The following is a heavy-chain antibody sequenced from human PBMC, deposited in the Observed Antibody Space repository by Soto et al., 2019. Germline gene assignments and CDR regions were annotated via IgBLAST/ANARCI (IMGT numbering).Heavy chain of an antibody. V-gene: IGHV3-64D*06. CDR2: IGSTGAST. Sequence: PGGSLRLSCSASGFTFSHSAMHWVRQAPGKGLEYVAAIGSTGASTYYPGSMKGRFIISRDNSKNTLFLQMNSLRPEDTAVYYCVRGGGAYAGSSLWFDSWGQGTLVTVSS. D-gene: IGHD3-16*01. CDR3: VRGGGAYAGSSLWFDS. J-gene: IGHJ5*01. CDR1: GFTFSHSA.